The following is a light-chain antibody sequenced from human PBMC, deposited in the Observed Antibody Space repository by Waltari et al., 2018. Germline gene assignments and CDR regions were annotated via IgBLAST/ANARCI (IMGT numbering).Light chain of an antibody. V-gene: IGLV1-47*01. Sequence: QSVLTQPPSASGTPGQTVNIACSGSSSNIGSNFVSWYQQLPGTAPKLLIYRNKQRPSGVPDRFSGSKSGTSASLAISGLRSEDEADYYCAAWDDSLYEVFGGGTKLTVL. CDR2: RNK. J-gene: IGLJ3*02. CDR1: SSNIGSNF. CDR3: AAWDDSLYEV.